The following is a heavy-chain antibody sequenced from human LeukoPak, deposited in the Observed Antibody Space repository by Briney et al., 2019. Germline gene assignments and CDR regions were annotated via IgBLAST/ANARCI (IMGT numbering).Heavy chain of an antibody. CDR1: GGSISNYY. D-gene: IGHD2-2*01. CDR3: ARVPYCSSTSCYRFDP. Sequence: PSETLSLTYTVSGGSISNYYWSWIRQPPGKGLEWIEYICYSGSTSYNPSLKSRVTISVDRSKNQFSLKLSSVTAADTAVYYCARVPYCSSTSCYRFDPWGQGTLVTVSS. V-gene: IGHV4-59*12. CDR2: ICYSGST. J-gene: IGHJ5*02.